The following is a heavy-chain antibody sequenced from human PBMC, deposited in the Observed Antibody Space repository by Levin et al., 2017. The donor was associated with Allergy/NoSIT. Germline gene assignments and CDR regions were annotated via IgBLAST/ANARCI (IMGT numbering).Heavy chain of an antibody. Sequence: GGSLRLSCGASGFTFSSYAMSWVRQAPGKGLEWVSAISATSDRTYYADSVKGRFTISRDLSKNKLYLQMNSLRVEDTAIYYCATPSGTVLLWFGEFDYWGQGTLVTVSS. CDR1: GFTFSSYA. CDR3: ATPSGTVLLWFGEFDY. V-gene: IGHV3-23*01. CDR2: ISATSDRT. D-gene: IGHD3-10*01. J-gene: IGHJ4*02.